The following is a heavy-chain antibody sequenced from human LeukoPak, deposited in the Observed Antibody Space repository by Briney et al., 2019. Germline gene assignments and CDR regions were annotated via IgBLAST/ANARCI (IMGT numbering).Heavy chain of an antibody. J-gene: IGHJ6*03. D-gene: IGHD3-9*01. CDR3: ARRNYDILTHPSYYYYYMDV. CDR1: GYTFTSYD. Sequence: ASVKVSCKASGYTFTSYDINWVRQATGQGLEWMGWMNPNSGNTGYAQKFQGRVTMTRDTSISTAYMELSRLRSDDTAVYYCARRNYDILTHPSYYYYYMDVWGKGTTVTVSS. CDR2: MNPNSGNT. V-gene: IGHV1-8*01.